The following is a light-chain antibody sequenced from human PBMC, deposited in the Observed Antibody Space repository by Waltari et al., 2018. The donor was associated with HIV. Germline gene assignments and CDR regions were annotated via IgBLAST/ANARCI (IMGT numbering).Light chain of an antibody. Sequence: QSVLTQPPSVSGAPGPRVTIPCTVGSSNIRPGYDVHWYQQLPGTAPKLLIYGNSNRPSGVPDRFSGTKSGTSASLAITGLQAEDEVDYYCQSYDNSLSGWVFGGGTKLTVL. V-gene: IGLV1-40*01. CDR1: SSNIRPGYD. CDR2: GNS. J-gene: IGLJ3*02. CDR3: QSYDNSLSGWV.